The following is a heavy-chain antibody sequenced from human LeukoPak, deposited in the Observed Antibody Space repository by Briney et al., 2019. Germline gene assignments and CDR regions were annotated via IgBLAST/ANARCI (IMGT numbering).Heavy chain of an antibody. CDR1: GFTFSSYS. D-gene: IGHD6-19*01. J-gene: IGHJ4*02. V-gene: IGHV3-21*01. CDR2: ISSSSSYI. Sequence: GGSLRLSCAASGFTFSSYSMNWVRQAPGKGLEWVSSISSSSSYIYYADSVKGRFTISRDNAKNSLYLQMNSLRAEDTAVYYCARRAYSSGWYGGWYWGQGTLVTVSS. CDR3: ARRAYSSGWYGGWY.